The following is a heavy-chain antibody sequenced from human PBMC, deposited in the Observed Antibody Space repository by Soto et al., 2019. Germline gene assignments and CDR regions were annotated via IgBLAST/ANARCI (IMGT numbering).Heavy chain of an antibody. CDR3: ARSDVLTGFYSGLDS. CDR1: GGSISSYY. D-gene: IGHD3-9*01. Sequence: PSETLSLTCTVSGGSISSYYWSWIRQPPGKGLEWIGYIYHTGSTKYNPSLESRVTISVDTSQDQVSLKLRSATAADTAVYFCARSDVLTGFYSGLDSWGQGTLVTVSS. J-gene: IGHJ4*02. CDR2: IYHTGST. V-gene: IGHV4-59*01.